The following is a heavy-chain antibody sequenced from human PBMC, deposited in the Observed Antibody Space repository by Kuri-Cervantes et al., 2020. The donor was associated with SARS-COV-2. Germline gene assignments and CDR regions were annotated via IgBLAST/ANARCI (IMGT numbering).Heavy chain of an antibody. CDR3: ARGKAEISMIVMIVTSGTVYFDY. J-gene: IGHJ4*02. CDR2: INHSGRT. Sequence: SETLSLTCAVYGGSFSGYYWSWIRQPPGKGLEWIGEINHSGRTNYNPSLKSRVNMSVDTSKNQVSLKLTSVTAADTAVYYCARGKAEISMIVMIVTSGTVYFDYWGQGIPITVSS. D-gene: IGHD3-22*01. CDR1: GGSFSGYY. V-gene: IGHV4-34*01.